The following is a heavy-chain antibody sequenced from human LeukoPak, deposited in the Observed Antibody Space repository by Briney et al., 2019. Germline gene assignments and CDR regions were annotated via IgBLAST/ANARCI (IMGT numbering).Heavy chain of an antibody. CDR2: ISNDGSNK. CDR1: GFTFSSYG. J-gene: IGHJ4*02. Sequence: GRSLRLSCAASGFTFSSYGIHWVRQAPGKGLEWVAHISNDGSNKDYADSVKGRFTMSRDNSENTLYLQMNSLRTEDTAVYYCATDQSVVSVAVAGDYWGQGTLVIVSS. D-gene: IGHD6-19*01. V-gene: IGHV3-30*03. CDR3: ATDQSVVSVAVAGDY.